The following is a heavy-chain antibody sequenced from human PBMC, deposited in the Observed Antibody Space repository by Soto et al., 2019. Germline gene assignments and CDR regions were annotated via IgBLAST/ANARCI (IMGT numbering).Heavy chain of an antibody. CDR2: IWYDGSNK. V-gene: IGHV3-33*01. J-gene: IGHJ5*02. CDR1: GFTFSSYG. D-gene: IGHD3-3*01. Sequence: GSLRLSCAASGFTFSSYGMHWVRQAPGKGLEWVAVIWYDGSNKNYADSVKGRFTISRDNSKNTLYLQMNSLRAEDTAVYYCARDKTPYDFWSGYYQNWFDPWGQGTLVTVSS. CDR3: ARDKTPYDFWSGYYQNWFDP.